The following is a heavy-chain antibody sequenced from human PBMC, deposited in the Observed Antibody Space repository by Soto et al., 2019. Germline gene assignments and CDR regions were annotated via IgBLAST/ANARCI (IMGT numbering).Heavy chain of an antibody. Sequence: SETLSLTCAVYGGSFIGYYLSWIRQPPGKGLEWIGEINHSGSTNYNPSLKSRVTISVDTSKNQFSLKLSSVTAADTAVYYCARVQLERRIYNWFDPWGQGTLVTVSS. J-gene: IGHJ5*02. V-gene: IGHV4-34*01. D-gene: IGHD1-1*01. CDR3: ARVQLERRIYNWFDP. CDR1: GGSFIGYY. CDR2: INHSGST.